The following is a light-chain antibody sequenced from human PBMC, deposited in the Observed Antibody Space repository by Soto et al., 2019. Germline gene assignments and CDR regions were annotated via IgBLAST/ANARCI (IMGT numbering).Light chain of an antibody. CDR1: TGTVTGGHY. Sequence: QTVVTQEPSLIVSPGGTVTLTCGSSTGTVTGGHYPYWFQQKPGQAPRTLIYDTNNKLSWTPARFSGSLLGGKAALTLSGAQPDDEADYDCLHSYSGARVFGGGTKLTVL. J-gene: IGLJ2*01. V-gene: IGLV7-46*01. CDR3: LHSYSGARV. CDR2: DTN.